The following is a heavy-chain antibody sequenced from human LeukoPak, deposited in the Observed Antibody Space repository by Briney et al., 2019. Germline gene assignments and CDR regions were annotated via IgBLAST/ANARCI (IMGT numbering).Heavy chain of an antibody. V-gene: IGHV3-7*01. Sequence: GGSLRLSCVASGFTFGHDWMTWVGQAPGEGLEWVGNIQPDGRQTMYVDSVKGRFSISRDNAKNSLYLHMNSLRADDTAVYYCARFGQSFPLWGRGTMVTISS. D-gene: IGHD3/OR15-3a*01. J-gene: IGHJ4*02. CDR1: GFTFGHDW. CDR3: ARFGQSFPL. CDR2: IQPDGRQT.